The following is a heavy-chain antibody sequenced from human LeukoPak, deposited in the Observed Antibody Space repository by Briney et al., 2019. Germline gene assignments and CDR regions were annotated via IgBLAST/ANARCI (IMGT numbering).Heavy chain of an antibody. V-gene: IGHV4-39*01. Sequence: SETLSLTGTVYSDSISSSRYYWRWIRQPPGKGLEWIGSISYSGCTYYNPSLKSRVRIFVDTSKNQFSLKLSSVTTADTAVYYCARRPLGEFLDHSYFDYWGQGTLVTVSS. D-gene: IGHD3/OR15-3a*01. CDR3: ARRPLGEFLDHSYFDY. CDR2: ISYSGCT. CDR1: SDSISSSRYY. J-gene: IGHJ4*02.